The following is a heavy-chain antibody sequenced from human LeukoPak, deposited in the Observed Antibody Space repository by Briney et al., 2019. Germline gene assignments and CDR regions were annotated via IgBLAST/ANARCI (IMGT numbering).Heavy chain of an antibody. D-gene: IGHD5-12*01. V-gene: IGHV3-9*01. J-gene: IGHJ4*02. Sequence: PGGPLRLSCAASGFTFHHYAIHWVRQVPGKGLEWVSGISWNSASIGYADSVKGRFTISRDNAKNSVYLQMNSLRAEDTAFYYCAKDKAPLYSGYDWDLDFWGQGTLVTVSS. CDR3: AKDKAPLYSGYDWDLDF. CDR2: ISWNSASI. CDR1: GFTFHHYA.